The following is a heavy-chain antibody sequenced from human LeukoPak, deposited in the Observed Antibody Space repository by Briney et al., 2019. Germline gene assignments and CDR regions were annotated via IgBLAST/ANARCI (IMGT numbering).Heavy chain of an antibody. V-gene: IGHV1-69*13. CDR2: IIPIFGTA. CDR1: GYTFTSYA. Sequence: ASVKVSCKASGYTFTSYAISWVRQAPGQGLEWMGGIIPIFGTANYAQKFQGRVTITADESTSTAYMELSSLRSEDTAVYYCARGDSSSYHPRIDYWGQGTLVTVSS. J-gene: IGHJ4*02. D-gene: IGHD6-13*01. CDR3: ARGDSSSYHPRIDY.